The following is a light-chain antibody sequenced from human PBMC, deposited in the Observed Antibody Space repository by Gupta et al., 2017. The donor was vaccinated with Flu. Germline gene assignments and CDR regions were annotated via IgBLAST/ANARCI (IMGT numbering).Light chain of an antibody. CDR2: DDS. J-gene: IGLJ1*01. Sequence: SYVLTQAPSVSVAPGQTASITCGGNYIESKSVHWYQQKPGQAPVLVVYDDSARPSGIPERFSASNSGNTATLTISRVEAGDEADYYCQVWDSSSDHYVFGTGTKVSVL. CDR3: QVWDSSSDHYV. V-gene: IGLV3-21*02. CDR1: YIESKS.